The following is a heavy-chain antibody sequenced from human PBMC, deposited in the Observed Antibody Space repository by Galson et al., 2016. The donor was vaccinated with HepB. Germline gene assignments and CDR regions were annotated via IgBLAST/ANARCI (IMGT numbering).Heavy chain of an antibody. CDR3: ARRSGGSLDY. Sequence: QSGAEVKKPGESLKISCKGSGYSFTTSWIAWVRQMPGKGLEWMGIIYPGYSDTRYSPSFQGQVTLSADKTINTAYLQWSSLKASDTAMYYCARRSGGSLDYWGQGTLVTVSS. CDR2: IYPGYSDT. CDR1: GYSFTTSW. J-gene: IGHJ4*02. D-gene: IGHD4-23*01. V-gene: IGHV5-51*01.